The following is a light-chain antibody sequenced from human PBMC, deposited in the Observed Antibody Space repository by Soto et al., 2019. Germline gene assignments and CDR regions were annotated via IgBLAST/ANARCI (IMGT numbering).Light chain of an antibody. CDR2: EVS. CDR3: SSYTSSTTLGL. CDR1: SSDVGGYTY. Sequence: QSALTQPASVSGSPGQSITISCTGSSSDVGGYTYVSWYQQHPGKAPKLIIYEVSNRPSGVSTRFSGSKSGNTASLTISGIQAEDEADYYCSSYTSSTTLGLFGGGTKLTVL. J-gene: IGLJ3*02. V-gene: IGLV2-14*01.